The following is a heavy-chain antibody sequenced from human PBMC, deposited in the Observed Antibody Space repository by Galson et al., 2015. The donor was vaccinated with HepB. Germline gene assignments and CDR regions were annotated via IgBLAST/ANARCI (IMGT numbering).Heavy chain of an antibody. Sequence: SLRLSCAASGFTFDNYAMSWVRQAPGKGLEWVSAISGSGDGTYYAESVRGRFTISRDNSENTLHLQMDGLRAEDTAVYYCATQVDLHYYHNYIDAWGKGTTVTVSS. CDR1: GFTFDNYA. D-gene: IGHD5-12*01. V-gene: IGHV3-23*01. J-gene: IGHJ6*03. CDR3: ATQVDLHYYHNYIDA. CDR2: ISGSGDGT.